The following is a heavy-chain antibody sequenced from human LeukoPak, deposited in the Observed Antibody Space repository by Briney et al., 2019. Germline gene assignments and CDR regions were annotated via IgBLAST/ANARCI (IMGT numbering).Heavy chain of an antibody. V-gene: IGHV3-23*01. CDR2: ISGSGGST. CDR3: AKGRGPAYYYGSGSPWHYMDV. Sequence: PGGSLRLSCAASGFTFSSYAMSWVRQAPGKGLEWVSAISGSGGSTYYADSVKGRFTISRDNSKSTLYLQMNSLRAEDTAVDYCAKGRGPAYYYGSGSPWHYMDVWGKGTTVTVSS. CDR1: GFTFSSYA. J-gene: IGHJ6*03. D-gene: IGHD3-10*01.